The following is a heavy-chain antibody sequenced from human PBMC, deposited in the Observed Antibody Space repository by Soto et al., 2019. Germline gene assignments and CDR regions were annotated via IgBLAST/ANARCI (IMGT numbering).Heavy chain of an antibody. CDR2: IYYSGST. CDR3: ARVARGWLLAEYFQH. D-gene: IGHD6-19*01. Sequence: PSETLSLTCTVSGGSISSSSYYWGWIRQPPGKGLEWIGSIYYSGSTYYNPSLKSRVTISVDTSKNQFSLKLSSATAADTAVYYCARVARGWLLAEYFQHWGQGTLVTVSS. V-gene: IGHV4-39*07. CDR1: GGSISSSSYY. J-gene: IGHJ1*01.